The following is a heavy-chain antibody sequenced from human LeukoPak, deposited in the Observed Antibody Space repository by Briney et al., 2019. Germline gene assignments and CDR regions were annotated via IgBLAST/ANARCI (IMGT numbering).Heavy chain of an antibody. CDR3: ARHGTYYYDSSGYYPY. V-gene: IGHV3-23*01. CDR1: GFTFSSYA. D-gene: IGHD3-22*01. Sequence: PGGSLRLSCAASGFTFSSYAMNWVRQAPGKGLEWVSAISGSGGSTYYADSVKGRFTISRDNAKNSLYLQMNSLRAEDTAVYYCARHGTYYYDSSGYYPYWGQGTLVTVSS. J-gene: IGHJ4*02. CDR2: ISGSGGST.